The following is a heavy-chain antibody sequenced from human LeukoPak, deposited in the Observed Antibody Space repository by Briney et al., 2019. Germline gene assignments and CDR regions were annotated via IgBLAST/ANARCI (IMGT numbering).Heavy chain of an antibody. CDR1: GGSISSYY. CDR3: ARGGGAGLPLDY. Sequence: PSETPSLTCTVSGGSISSYYWSWIRQPPGKGLEWIGYIYYSGSTNYNPSLKSRVTISVDTSKNQFSLKLSSVTAADTAVYYCARGGGAGLPLDYWGQGTLVTVSS. D-gene: IGHD5-12*01. V-gene: IGHV4-59*01. CDR2: IYYSGST. J-gene: IGHJ4*02.